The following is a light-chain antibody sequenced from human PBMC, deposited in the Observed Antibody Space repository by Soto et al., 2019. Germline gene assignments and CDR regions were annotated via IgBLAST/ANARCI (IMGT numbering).Light chain of an antibody. CDR1: QSISNW. CDR3: QQYNSYS. V-gene: IGKV1-5*01. CDR2: HAS. Sequence: IQMSLTPSTVPVYVENRVPTTCRASQSISNWLAWYQQKPGTAPEVLIYHASNLQSGVPSRFSGSGSGTEFTLAFSSLQPDDFATYYCQQYNSYSFGQGTKVDIK. J-gene: IGKJ1*01.